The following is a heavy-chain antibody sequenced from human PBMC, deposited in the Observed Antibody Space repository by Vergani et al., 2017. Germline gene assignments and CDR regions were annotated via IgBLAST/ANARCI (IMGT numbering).Heavy chain of an antibody. CDR3: ARSRPYCTSGSCPAI. J-gene: IGHJ4*02. D-gene: IGHD2-15*01. V-gene: IGHV4-4*03. CDR1: GDSTISNNC. Sequence: QVQLQESGPGLVKPPGTLSLTCAVSGDSTISNNCWTWVRQPPGKGLEWIGEICHTEDTKYSPSLKSRVTVSVDTSKSQFSLKLNSVTVADTAVYYCARSRPYCTSGSCPAIWGQGTLVTVSS. CDR2: ICHTEDT.